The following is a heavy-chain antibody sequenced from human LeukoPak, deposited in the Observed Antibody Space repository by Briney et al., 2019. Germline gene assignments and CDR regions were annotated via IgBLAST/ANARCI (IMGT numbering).Heavy chain of an antibody. CDR3: ARDLAFLPVPAANGWLDP. V-gene: IGHV1-18*01. D-gene: IGHD3-16*01. Sequence: ASVTVSCKASGYTFTDHGISWVRQAPAQGLEWMGWISTFNGDTNYAQKFQGRVTITSETSTNTAHMELRSLRSDDTAIYYCARDLAFLPVPAANGWLDPWGQGTLVTVSS. CDR2: ISTFNGDT. CDR1: GYTFTDHG. J-gene: IGHJ5*02.